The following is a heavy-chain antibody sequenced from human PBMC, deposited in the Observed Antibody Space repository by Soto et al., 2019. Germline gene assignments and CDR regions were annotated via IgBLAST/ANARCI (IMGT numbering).Heavy chain of an antibody. J-gene: IGHJ3*01. CDR1: GFTVSTYH. CDR2: IYSAGSA. D-gene: IGHD3-10*01. Sequence: PGGSLRLSCAASGFTVSTYHMSWVRQAPGKGLEWVSVIYSAGSADFADSVKVRFTISRDNAKNKLYLQMNSLRVEDTAVYYCTRDRGYPDSFDLWGQGTMVTVSS. CDR3: TRDRGYPDSFDL. V-gene: IGHV3-66*01.